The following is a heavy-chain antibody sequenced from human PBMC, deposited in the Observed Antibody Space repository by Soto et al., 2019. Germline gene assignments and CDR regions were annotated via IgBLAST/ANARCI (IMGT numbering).Heavy chain of an antibody. J-gene: IGHJ3*02. CDR2: MHYNGYT. V-gene: IGHV4-59*01. CDR1: SNTIGNYY. D-gene: IGHD1-26*01. CDR3: ARESGGSYGAFDI. Sequence: SDSLSHTFSISSNTIGNYYCSRFRQPPGKGLEWIGYMHYNGYTSYNPSLRSRVTISVDTSKNQFSLKLTSVTAADTAVYYCARESGGSYGAFDIWGQGTMVT.